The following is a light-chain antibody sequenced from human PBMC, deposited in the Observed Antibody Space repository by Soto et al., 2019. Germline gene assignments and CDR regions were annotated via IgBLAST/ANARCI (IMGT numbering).Light chain of an antibody. CDR3: QHRSHWPPKVT. CDR2: DAS. V-gene: IGKV3-11*01. J-gene: IGKJ4*01. Sequence: DIVLTQSPATLALSPGERVTLSCTASENVINFLAWYQQKPGQAPRLLIHDASNRATGVPARFSGSGSGTDFTLIINSLEPEDFAVYYCQHRSHWPPKVTFGGGTKVEI. CDR1: ENVINF.